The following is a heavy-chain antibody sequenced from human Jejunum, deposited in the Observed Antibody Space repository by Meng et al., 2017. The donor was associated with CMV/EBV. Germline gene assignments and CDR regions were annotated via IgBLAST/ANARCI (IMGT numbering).Heavy chain of an antibody. CDR2: IIDNGVST. CDR3: VKGYSSAWYQGPDY. Sequence: ASGFTFVNYAMSWVSQAPGQGLEWVSSIIDNGVSTYYAHSVRGRFTISRDNSKNTLYLQMNSLRDEDAAIYYCVKGYSSAWYQGPDYWGQGTLVTVSS. D-gene: IGHD6-19*01. CDR1: GFTFVNYA. J-gene: IGHJ4*02. V-gene: IGHV3-23*01.